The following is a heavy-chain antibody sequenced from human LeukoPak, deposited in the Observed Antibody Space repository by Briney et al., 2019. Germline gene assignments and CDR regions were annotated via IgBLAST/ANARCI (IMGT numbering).Heavy chain of an antibody. CDR2: IYYSGST. J-gene: IGHJ4*02. CDR1: GGSISSYY. D-gene: IGHD2-2*01. CDR3: ARAGQGYCTSTSCYLSLDY. V-gene: IGHV4-59*01. Sequence: SETLSLTCTVSGGSISSYYWSWIRQPPGKGLEWIGYIYYSGSTNYNPSLKSRVTISVDTSKNQFSLKLSSVTAADTAVYYCARAGQGYCTSTSCYLSLDYWGQGTLVTVSS.